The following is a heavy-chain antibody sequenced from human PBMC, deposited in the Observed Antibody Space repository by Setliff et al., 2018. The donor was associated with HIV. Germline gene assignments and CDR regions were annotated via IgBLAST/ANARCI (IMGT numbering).Heavy chain of an antibody. J-gene: IGHJ6*03. Sequence: PGESLKISCEASGYSFTTYWIGWVRQKPGKGLGWMGIIYPGDLDTRYSPSFQGQVTISADKSISTAYLQWSSLRASDTAIYYCARQGTSYGSNYYADVWGEGTTVTVSS. D-gene: IGHD5-18*01. CDR2: IYPGDLDT. CDR3: ARQGTSYGSNYYADV. CDR1: GYSFTTYW. V-gene: IGHV5-51*01.